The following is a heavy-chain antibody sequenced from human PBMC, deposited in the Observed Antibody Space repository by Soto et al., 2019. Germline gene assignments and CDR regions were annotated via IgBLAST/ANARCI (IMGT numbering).Heavy chain of an antibody. CDR1: GFTFSSYG. J-gene: IGHJ4*02. D-gene: IGHD2-15*01. V-gene: IGHV3-30*18. Sequence: GGSLRLSCAASGFTFSSYGMHWVRQAPGKGLEWVAVISYDGSNKYYADSGKGRFTISRDNSKNTRYLQMNSLRAEDTAVYYCAKGLGYCSGGSCYSSPDNFDYWGQGTLVTVSS. CDR2: ISYDGSNK. CDR3: AKGLGYCSGGSCYSSPDNFDY.